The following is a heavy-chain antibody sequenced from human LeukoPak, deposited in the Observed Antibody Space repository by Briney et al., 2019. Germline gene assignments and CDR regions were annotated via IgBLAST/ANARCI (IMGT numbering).Heavy chain of an antibody. CDR3: ATAAAGTQSYYYYMDV. J-gene: IGHJ6*03. D-gene: IGHD6-13*01. CDR1: GYSFTSYW. CDR2: IYPGDSDT. Sequence: GESLKIPCKGSGYSFTSYWIGWVRQMPGKGLEWMGIIYPGDSDTRYSPSFQGQVTISADKSISTAYLQWSSLKASDTAMYYCATAAAGTQSYYYYMDVWGKGTTVTVSS. V-gene: IGHV5-51*01.